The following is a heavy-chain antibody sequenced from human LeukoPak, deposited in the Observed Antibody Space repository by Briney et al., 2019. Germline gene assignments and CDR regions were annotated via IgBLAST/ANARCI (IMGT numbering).Heavy chain of an antibody. Sequence: GGSLRLSCAASGFTFSSYAMSWVRQAPGKGLEWVSAISGSGGSTYYADSVKGRFTISRDNSKNTLYLQMNCLRAEDTAVYYCAKDMIYGDPYGMDVWGQGTTVTVPS. J-gene: IGHJ6*02. CDR3: AKDMIYGDPYGMDV. CDR2: ISGSGGST. V-gene: IGHV3-23*01. CDR1: GFTFSSYA. D-gene: IGHD4-17*01.